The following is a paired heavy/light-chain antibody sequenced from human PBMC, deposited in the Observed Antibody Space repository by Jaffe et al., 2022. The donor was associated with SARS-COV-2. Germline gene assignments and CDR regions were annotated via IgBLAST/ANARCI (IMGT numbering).Heavy chain of an antibody. CDR3: ARGLVSSSWYGGEGGWFDP. Sequence: EVQLVESGGGLVQPGGSLRLSCAASGFTFSSYDMHWVRQATGKGLEWVSAIGTAGDTYYPGSVKGRFTISRENAKNSLYLQMNSLRAGDTAVYYCARGLVSSSWYGGEGGWFDPWGQGTLVTVSS. CDR1: GFTFSSYD. V-gene: IGHV3-13*01. J-gene: IGHJ5*02. CDR2: IGTAGDT. D-gene: IGHD6-13*01.
Light chain of an antibody. CDR3: QQYYSTLSIT. CDR1: QSVLYSSNNKNY. V-gene: IGKV4-1*01. CDR2: WAS. J-gene: IGKJ5*01. Sequence: DIVMTQSPDSLAVSLGERATINCKSSQSVLYSSNNKNYLAWYQQKPGQPPKLLIYWASTRESGVPDRFSGSGSGTDFTLTISSLQAEDVAVYYCQQYYSTLSITFGQGTRLEIK.